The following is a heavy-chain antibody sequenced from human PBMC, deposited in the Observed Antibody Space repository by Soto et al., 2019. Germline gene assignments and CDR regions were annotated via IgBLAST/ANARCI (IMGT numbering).Heavy chain of an antibody. CDR3: ARDKSDSSGYADY. CDR1: GFTFSSYG. V-gene: IGHV3-33*01. D-gene: IGHD3-22*01. J-gene: IGHJ4*02. Sequence: GGSLRLSCAASGFTFSSYGMHWVRQAPGKGLEWVAVIWYDGSNKYYADSVKGRFTISRDNSKNTLYLQMNSLRAEDTAVHYCARDKSDSSGYADYWGQGTLVTVSS. CDR2: IWYDGSNK.